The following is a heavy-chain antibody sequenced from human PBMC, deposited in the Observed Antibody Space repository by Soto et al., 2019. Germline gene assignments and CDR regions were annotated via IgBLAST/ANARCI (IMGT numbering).Heavy chain of an antibody. J-gene: IGHJ6*02. V-gene: IGHV1-46*01. CDR3: ARDEGIAARPVGMDV. Sequence: QVQLVQSGAEVKKPGASVKVSCKASGYTFTSYYMHWVRQAPGQGLEWMGIINPSGGSTSYAQRFQGRVTMTRDTSTSTVYMELSSLRSEDTAVYYCARDEGIAARPVGMDVWGQGTTVTVSS. D-gene: IGHD6-6*01. CDR2: INPSGGST. CDR1: GYTFTSYY.